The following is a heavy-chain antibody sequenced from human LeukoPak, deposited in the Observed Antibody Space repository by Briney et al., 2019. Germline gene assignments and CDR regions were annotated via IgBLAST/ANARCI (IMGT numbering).Heavy chain of an antibody. V-gene: IGHV3-23*01. CDR1: GFTFSSYP. CDR2: ISNGGGSA. J-gene: IGHJ5*02. D-gene: IGHD3-22*01. Sequence: GGSLRLSCAGSGFTFSSYPMSWVRQAPGKGLQWVSAISNGGGSAYYADSVKGRFTISRDNSKSTLYLQMNSLRVEDAAVYYCAKGDSSGYYNWFDPWGQGTLVTVSS. CDR3: AKGDSSGYYNWFDP.